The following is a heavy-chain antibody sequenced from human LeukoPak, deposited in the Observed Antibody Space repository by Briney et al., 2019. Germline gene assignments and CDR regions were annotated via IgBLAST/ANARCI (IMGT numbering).Heavy chain of an antibody. CDR1: GGSVSSYC. CDR3: ARSRSGYFDL. V-gene: IGHV4-59*02. J-gene: IGHJ2*01. CDR2: IYYSGSS. Sequence: SETLSLTCTVSGGSVSSYCWSWIRQPPGKGLEWIGYIYYSGSSNYNPSLKSRVTISVDTSKNQFSLKLSSVTAADTAVYYCARSRSGYFDLWGRGTLVTVSS.